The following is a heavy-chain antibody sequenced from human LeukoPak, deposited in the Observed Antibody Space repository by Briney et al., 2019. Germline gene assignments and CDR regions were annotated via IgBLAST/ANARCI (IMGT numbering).Heavy chain of an antibody. Sequence: KPSETLSLTCTVSGGSISSYYWSWIRQPPGKGLEWIGNIYDSGSTNYNPSLKSRVTISVDTSKNQFSLKLSSVSAADTAVYYCAGVPHTYSSVGWLVNYWGQGTLVTVSS. CDR3: AGVPHTYSSVGWLVNY. CDR1: GGSISSYY. CDR2: IYDSGST. D-gene: IGHD6-19*01. V-gene: IGHV4-59*01. J-gene: IGHJ4*02.